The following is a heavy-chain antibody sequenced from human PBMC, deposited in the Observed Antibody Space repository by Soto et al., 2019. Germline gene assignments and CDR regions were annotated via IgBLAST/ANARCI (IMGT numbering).Heavy chain of an antibody. V-gene: IGHV4-59*12. J-gene: IGHJ5*02. D-gene: IGHD4-17*01. CDR2: MYYGGRT. CDR3: ARVGSDCGDSYYWFDP. CDR1: GGSISSYY. Sequence: SETLSLTCTVSGGSISSYYWSWIRQPPGKGLEWIGYMYYGGRTNYNPSLKSRVTISVDRSKNQFSLKLSSVTAADTAVYYCARVGSDCGDSYYWFDPWGQGTLVTVS.